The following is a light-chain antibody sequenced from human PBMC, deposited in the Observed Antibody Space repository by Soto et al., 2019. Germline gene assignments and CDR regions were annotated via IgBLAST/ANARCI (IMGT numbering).Light chain of an antibody. CDR1: ISDVGGYTY. CDR3: CSYAGGYTLV. J-gene: IGLJ2*01. CDR2: HVS. Sequence: QSALTQPRSVSGSPGQSVTISCTGTISDVGGYTYVSWYQQHPGKAPKLILYHVSARPSGVADRFSGSKSGNMASLTISGLQAEDEAEYYCCSYAGGYTLVFGGGTKLTVL. V-gene: IGLV2-11*01.